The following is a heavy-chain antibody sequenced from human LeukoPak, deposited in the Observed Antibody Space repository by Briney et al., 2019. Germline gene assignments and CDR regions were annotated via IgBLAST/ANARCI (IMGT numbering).Heavy chain of an antibody. J-gene: IGHJ4*02. Sequence: GGSLRLSCAASGFIFTNHAMNWVRQAPGKGLEWASGISGSGGSTYYAGSVKGRFTISRDNSKNTLYMQMNGLRAEETAVYYCAKGFRSGTYPLDYWGQGTLVTVSS. CDR1: GFIFTNHA. D-gene: IGHD3-10*01. CDR3: AKGFRSGTYPLDY. V-gene: IGHV3-23*01. CDR2: ISGSGGST.